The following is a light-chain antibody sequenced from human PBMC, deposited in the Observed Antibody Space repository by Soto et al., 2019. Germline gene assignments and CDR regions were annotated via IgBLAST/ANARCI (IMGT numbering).Light chain of an antibody. CDR1: SSDVGGYNY. CDR3: CSYAGNYPYV. V-gene: IGLV2-11*01. J-gene: IGLJ1*01. CDR2: DVT. Sequence: QSALTQPRSVSGSTGQSVTISCTRTSSDVGGYNYVSCYQPNSDKAPKLMIHDVTKRPSGVPDRFSGSKSGNTASLTISGLQAEDEADYYCCSYAGNYPYVFGTGTKVTVL.